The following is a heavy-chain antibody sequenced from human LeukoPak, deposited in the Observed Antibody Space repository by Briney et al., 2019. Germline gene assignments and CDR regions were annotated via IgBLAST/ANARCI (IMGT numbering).Heavy chain of an antibody. CDR1: GGSISSGGYY. Sequence: PSETLSLTCTVSGGSISSGGYYWSWLRQPAGKGLEWIGRIYTSGSTNYNPSLKSRVTISVDTSKNQFSLKLSSVTAADTAVYYCARAGFTIFGVVTFDYWGQGTLVTVSS. CDR3: ARAGFTIFGVVTFDY. V-gene: IGHV4-61*02. J-gene: IGHJ4*02. CDR2: IYTSGST. D-gene: IGHD3-3*01.